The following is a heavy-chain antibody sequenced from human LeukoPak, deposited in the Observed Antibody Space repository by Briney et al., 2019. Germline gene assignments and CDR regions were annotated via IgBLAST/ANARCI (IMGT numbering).Heavy chain of an antibody. Sequence: PSETLSLTCTVSGGSISSYYWSWIRQPPGKGLEWIGYIYYSGSTNYNPSLKSRVTISVDTSKNQFSLKLSSVTAADTAVYYCAKARSWKFPWVDPRGPGTLVTVSS. V-gene: IGHV4-59*01. J-gene: IGHJ5*01. CDR1: GGSISSYY. D-gene: IGHD6-13*01. CDR3: AKARSWKFPWVDP. CDR2: IYYSGST.